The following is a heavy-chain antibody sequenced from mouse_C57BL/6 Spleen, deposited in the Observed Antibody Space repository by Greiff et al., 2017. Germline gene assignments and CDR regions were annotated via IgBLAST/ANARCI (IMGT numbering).Heavy chain of an antibody. CDR2: IDPSDSET. Sequence: QVQLQQSGAELVRPGSSVKLSCKASGYTFTSYWMHWVKQRPIQGLEWIGNIDPSDSETHYNQKFKDKATLTVDKSSSTAYMQLSSLTSEDSAVYYCARKGDGSSHYFDYWGQGTTLTVSS. J-gene: IGHJ2*01. CDR1: GYTFTSYW. D-gene: IGHD1-1*01. V-gene: IGHV1-52*01. CDR3: ARKGDGSSHYFDY.